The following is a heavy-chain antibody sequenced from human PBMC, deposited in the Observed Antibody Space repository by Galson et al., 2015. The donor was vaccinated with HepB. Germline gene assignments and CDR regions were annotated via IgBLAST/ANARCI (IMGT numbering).Heavy chain of an antibody. CDR1: GFIFSNYV. D-gene: IGHD5-24*01. CDR2: ISGSGFAS. CDR3: AKGREMTSIVGSDAFDI. Sequence: SLRLSCAASGFIFSNYVMSWVRQAPGKGLEWVSGISGSGFASSYADSVKGRFTISKDKSTNTLYLQMNSLRPDDTAIYHCAKGREMTSIVGSDAFDIWGQGTMVTVSS. J-gene: IGHJ3*02. V-gene: IGHV3-23*01.